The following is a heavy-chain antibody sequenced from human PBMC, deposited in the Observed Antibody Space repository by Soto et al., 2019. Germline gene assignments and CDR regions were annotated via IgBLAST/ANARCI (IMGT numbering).Heavy chain of an antibody. V-gene: IGHV4-39*01. CDR3: ASPATGDYEDYYFDY. J-gene: IGHJ4*02. Sequence: SXTLSLTGAVSSGSISSSNCWSWLRQPPGKGLEWIGSIYYSGSTYYNPSLKSRVTISVDTSKNQFSLKLSSVTAADTAVYYCASPATGDYEDYYFDYWGQGTLVTVSS. CDR1: SGSISSSNC. D-gene: IGHD4-17*01. CDR2: IYYSGST.